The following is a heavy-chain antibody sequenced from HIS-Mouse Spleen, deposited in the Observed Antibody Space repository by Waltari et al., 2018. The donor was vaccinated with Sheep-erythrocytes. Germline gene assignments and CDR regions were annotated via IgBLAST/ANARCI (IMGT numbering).Heavy chain of an antibody. CDR2: IGTSGDT. V-gene: IGHV3-13*01. CDR3: ARGIATWDAFDI. J-gene: IGHJ3*02. Sequence: ATGKGLEWVSAIGTSGDTYYPGSVKGRFTISRENAKNSLYLQINSRRAGDTAVYYCARGIATWDAFDIWGQGTMVTVSS. D-gene: IGHD1-26*01.